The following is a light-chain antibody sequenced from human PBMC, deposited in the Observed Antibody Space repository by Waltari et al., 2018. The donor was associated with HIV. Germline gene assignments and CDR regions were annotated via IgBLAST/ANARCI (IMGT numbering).Light chain of an antibody. J-gene: IGLJ1*01. CDR2: SNN. CDR3: AAWDDSLKGGA. CDR1: TSPIGSNT. Sequence: QSVLAQPPSASGTPGQRVTTSCSGSTSPIGSNTVSWYQQLPGTAPKLLIYSNNERPSGVPDRLSGSTSGTSASLGISGLQSEDGADYYCAAWDDSLKGGAFGTGTKVTVL. V-gene: IGLV1-44*01.